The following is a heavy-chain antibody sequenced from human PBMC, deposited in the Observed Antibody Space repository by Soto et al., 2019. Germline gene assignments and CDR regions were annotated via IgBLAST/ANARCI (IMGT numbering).Heavy chain of an antibody. CDR2: ISLYSDGT. CDR1: GYTFSNYG. V-gene: IGHV1-18*01. CDR3: ARVVPGAEAWFCP. J-gene: IGHJ5*02. D-gene: IGHD2-2*01. Sequence: QVQLVQSGGEVKRLGASVKVSCKTSGYTFSNYGITWVRQAPGQPLEWLGWISLYSDGTNYAQKLQGRVSMTTDTSTATAYMELRSLRSDDAAVYYCARVVPGAEAWFCPWGQGAPFTVSS.